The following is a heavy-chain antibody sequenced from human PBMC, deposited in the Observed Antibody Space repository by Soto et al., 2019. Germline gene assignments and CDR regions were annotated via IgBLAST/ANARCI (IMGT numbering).Heavy chain of an antibody. D-gene: IGHD3-10*01. V-gene: IGHV1-69*01. CDR2: IIPSFGTT. Sequence: QVQLVQSGAEVKKPGSSVRVSCKTSGSTFSSYAITWVRQAPGQGLEWMGGIIPSFGTTNYAQGWQGRVTITADESTRTTYMELTSLTAEDTAVYYCVRVPKIHYYQNSVSETGFFYFHGMDVWGQGTTVTVSS. CDR3: VRVPKIHYYQNSVSETGFFYFHGMDV. CDR1: GSTFSSYA. J-gene: IGHJ6*02.